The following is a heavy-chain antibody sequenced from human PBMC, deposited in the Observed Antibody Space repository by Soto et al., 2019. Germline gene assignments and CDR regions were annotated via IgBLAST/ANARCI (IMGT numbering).Heavy chain of an antibody. Sequence: QITLRESGPALVKPTQPLTLTCTFSGFSLSTNGVAVGWIRQPPGKALEWLALIFWDDDARYSPSLKSRLTITKDTSKHQVVLIMTNMDPVDTGTYYCTHTSGHSSTGADNWGQGTQGTVSS. J-gene: IGHJ4*02. CDR3: THTSGHSSTGADN. CDR2: IFWDDDA. D-gene: IGHD6-19*01. V-gene: IGHV2-5*02. CDR1: GFSLSTNGVA.